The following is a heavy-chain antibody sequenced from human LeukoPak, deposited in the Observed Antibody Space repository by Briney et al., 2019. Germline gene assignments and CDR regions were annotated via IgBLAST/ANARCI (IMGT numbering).Heavy chain of an antibody. Sequence: GGSLRLSCAASGFTFSTYAMNWVRQAPGKGLEWVSTTSGGTTYYADSVKGRFTISRDSSKSTLYLQMNSLRAEDTAVYYCAKGDCSSTSCSGFYGMDVWGRGTTVTVSP. CDR1: GFTFSTYA. CDR2: TSGGTT. CDR3: AKGDCSSTSCSGFYGMDV. D-gene: IGHD2-2*01. V-gene: IGHV3-23*01. J-gene: IGHJ6*04.